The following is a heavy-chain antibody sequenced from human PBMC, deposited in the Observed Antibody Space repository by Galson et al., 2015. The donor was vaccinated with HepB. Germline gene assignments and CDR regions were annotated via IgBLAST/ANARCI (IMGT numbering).Heavy chain of an antibody. V-gene: IGHV3-23*01. CDR3: ARSQYFFYY. CDR1: GFIFSNSG. Sequence: SLRLSCAAAGFIFSNSGMTWVRQAPGKGLEWVSTISASGSSTYYADSVKGRFTISRDNSKNTLSLQMNSLTADDTAIYFCARSQYFFYYWVQGTLVAVSS. CDR2: ISASGSST. J-gene: IGHJ4*02.